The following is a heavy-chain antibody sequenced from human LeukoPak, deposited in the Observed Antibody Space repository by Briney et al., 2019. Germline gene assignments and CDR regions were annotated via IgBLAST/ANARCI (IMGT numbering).Heavy chain of an antibody. J-gene: IGHJ4*02. CDR1: GGSFSGYY. CDR3: ARGWSAGSRDY. V-gene: IGHV4-34*01. CDR2: INHSGNT. Sequence: SETLSLTCAVYGGSFSGYYWSWIRQPPGKGLEWIGEINHSGNTNYNPSLKSRVTISVDTSKNQFSLKLSSVTAADTAVYYCARGWSAGSRDYWGQGTLVTVYS.